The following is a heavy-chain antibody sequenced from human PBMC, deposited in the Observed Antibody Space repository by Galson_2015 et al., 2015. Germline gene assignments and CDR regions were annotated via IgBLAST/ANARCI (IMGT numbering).Heavy chain of an antibody. CDR1: GGTFSSYT. CDR2: IIPIVNIS. CDR3: AWGDGNSRVGEGYYYYYNMDV. V-gene: IGHV1-69*02. D-gene: IGHD5-24*01. J-gene: IGHJ6*02. Sequence: SVKVSCKASGGTFSSYTISWVRQAPGQGLEWMGRIIPIVNISNYAQIFQGRVTITADKSTSTAYMELSSLRSEDMAVYYCAWGDGNSRVGEGYYYYYNMDVWGQGTTVTVSS.